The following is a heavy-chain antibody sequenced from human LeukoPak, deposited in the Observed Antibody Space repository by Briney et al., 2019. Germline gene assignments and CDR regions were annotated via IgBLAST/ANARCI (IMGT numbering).Heavy chain of an antibody. CDR2: INPNSGGT. D-gene: IGHD3-3*01. V-gene: IGHV1-2*02. J-gene: IGHJ4*02. CDR1: GYTFTGYY. CDR3: ARGGLAIFGVVARGGDY. Sequence: ASVKVSCKASGYTFTGYYMHWVRQAPGQGLEWTEWINPNSGGTNYAQMFQGRVTMTRDTSISTAYMELSRLRSDDTAVYYCARGGLAIFGVVARGGDYWGQGTLVTVSS.